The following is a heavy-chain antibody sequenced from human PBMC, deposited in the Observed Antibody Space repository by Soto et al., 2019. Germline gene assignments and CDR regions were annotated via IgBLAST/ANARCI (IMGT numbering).Heavy chain of an antibody. CDR3: ARDQTTYYYGSGSYSFRYYYYGMDV. CDR2: IIPIFGTA. V-gene: IGHV1-69*01. Sequence: VKVSCKASGGTFSSYAISWVRQAPGQGLEWMGGIIPIFGTANYAQKFQGRVTITADESTSTAYMELSSLRSEDTAVYYCARDQTTYYYGSGSYSFRYYYYGMDVWGQGTTVTVSS. D-gene: IGHD3-10*01. CDR1: GGTFSSYA. J-gene: IGHJ6*02.